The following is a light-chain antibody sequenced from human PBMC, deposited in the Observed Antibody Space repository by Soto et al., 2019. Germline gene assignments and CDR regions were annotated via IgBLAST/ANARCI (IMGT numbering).Light chain of an antibody. V-gene: IGKV1-5*03. CDR1: QSISAW. J-gene: IGKJ1*01. CDR3: QQYNNWPT. Sequence: DIQITQSPSTLSTSVLERFSINCRASQSISAWLAWYQQKPGKAPRLLIYKASTLEIGVPSRFSGSGSGTEFTLTISSLQSEDFAVYYCQQYNNWPTFGQGTKVDIK. CDR2: KAS.